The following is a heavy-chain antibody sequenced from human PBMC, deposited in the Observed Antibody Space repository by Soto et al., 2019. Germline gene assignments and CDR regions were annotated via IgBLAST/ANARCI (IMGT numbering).Heavy chain of an antibody. CDR3: ARGKGMEENYYYYGMDI. CDR1: GYTFTSYG. J-gene: IGHJ6*02. CDR2: LNGGTGQT. D-gene: IGHD1-1*01. V-gene: IGHV1-3*01. Sequence: ASVKVSCKASGYTFTSYGVHWVRQAPGQSLEWMGWLNGGTGQTRYSQRFQDRVTITRDTSASTAYMEVSSLRPEDTAVYYCARGKGMEENYYYYGMDIWGQGTTVTVSS.